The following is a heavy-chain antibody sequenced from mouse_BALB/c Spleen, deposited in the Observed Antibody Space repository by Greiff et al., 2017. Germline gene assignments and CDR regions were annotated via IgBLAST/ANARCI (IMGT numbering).Heavy chain of an antibody. D-gene: IGHD2-14*01. CDR3: ARDRYYYYAMDY. J-gene: IGHJ4*01. CDR1: GFTFTDYY. Sequence: EVKLMESGGGLVQPGGSLRLSCATSGFTFTDYYMSWVRQPPGKALEWLGFIRNKANGYTTEYSASVKGRFTISRDNSQSILYLQMNTLRAEDSATYYCARDRYYYYAMDYWGQGTSVTVSS. V-gene: IGHV7-3*02. CDR2: IRNKANGYTT.